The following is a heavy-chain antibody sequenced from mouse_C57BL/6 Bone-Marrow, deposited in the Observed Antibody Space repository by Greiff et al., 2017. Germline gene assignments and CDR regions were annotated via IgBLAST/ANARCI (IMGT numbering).Heavy chain of an antibody. V-gene: IGHV1-81*01. D-gene: IGHD2-1*01. CDR3: ARSRIYYDAMDY. Sequence: QVQLQQSGAELARPGASVKLSCKASGYTFTSYGISWVKQRTGQGLEWIGEIYPRSGNTYYNEKFKGKATLTADKSASTAYMELRSLTSEDSAVYFCARSRIYYDAMDYWGQGTSVTVSS. J-gene: IGHJ4*01. CDR2: IYPRSGNT. CDR1: GYTFTSYG.